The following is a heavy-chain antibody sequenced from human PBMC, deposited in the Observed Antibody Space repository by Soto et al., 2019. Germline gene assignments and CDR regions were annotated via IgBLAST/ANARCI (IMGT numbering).Heavy chain of an antibody. CDR3: ARDGNYHHGEIYYDNYNL. CDR1: GFTFRDDW. CDR2: RNAKGDLK. J-gene: IGHJ3*01. V-gene: IGHV3-7*05. D-gene: IGHD3-16*01. Sequence: DVQLVESGGGLVQPGGSLRLSCAASGFTFRDDWMAWVRKSPRKGLEWVANRNAKGDLKDYLDSVEGRFTISRDNDYNSLSLQMNSLRAEDPAIYYCARDGNYHHGEIYYDNYNLWGQGTMVAVTS.